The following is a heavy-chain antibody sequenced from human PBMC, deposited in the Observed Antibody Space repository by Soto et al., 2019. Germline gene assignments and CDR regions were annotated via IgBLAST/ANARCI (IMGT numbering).Heavy chain of an antibody. J-gene: IGHJ6*02. CDR3: AKRIKSGSKYVGHAMDG. V-gene: IGHV3-23*01. D-gene: IGHD1-26*01. Sequence: EVQLLESGGTLVQVGGSLRLSCVASGFSFSNYAVTWVRQAPGKGLEWVSAISGSGAGTYYADSVKGRFTISRDNSKNTVDLQMNSLRVEDTAVYHCAKRIKSGSKYVGHAMDGWGQGTTVIVS. CDR1: GFSFSNYA. CDR2: ISGSGAGT.